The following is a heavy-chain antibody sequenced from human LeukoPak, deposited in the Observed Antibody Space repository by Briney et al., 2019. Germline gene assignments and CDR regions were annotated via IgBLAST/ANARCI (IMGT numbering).Heavy chain of an antibody. CDR2: INPSSGGT. D-gene: IGHD5-18*01. CDR1: GYTFTGYY. J-gene: IGHJ4*02. CDR3: AGRPDTSMVAIFDY. V-gene: IGHV1-2*02. Sequence: ASVKVSCKASGYTFTGYYVHWVRQAPGQGLEWMGWINPSSGGTNYAQKFQGRVTMTGDTSISTAYMELSRLTSNDTAVYFCAGRPDTSMVAIFDYWGQGTLVTISS.